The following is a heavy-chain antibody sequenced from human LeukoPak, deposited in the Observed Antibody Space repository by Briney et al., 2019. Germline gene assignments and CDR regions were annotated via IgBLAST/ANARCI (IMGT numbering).Heavy chain of an antibody. CDR3: ARDALYCSSTSCYRYWYFDV. CDR1: GGSISSYY. V-gene: IGHV4-59*01. J-gene: IGHJ2*01. Sequence: PSETLSLTCTVSGGSISSYYWSWLRQPPGKGLEWIGYIYYSGSTNYNPSLKSRVTISVDTSKNQFSLKLSSVTAADTAVYYCARDALYCSSTSCYRYWYFDVWGRGTPVTVSS. D-gene: IGHD2-2*01. CDR2: IYYSGST.